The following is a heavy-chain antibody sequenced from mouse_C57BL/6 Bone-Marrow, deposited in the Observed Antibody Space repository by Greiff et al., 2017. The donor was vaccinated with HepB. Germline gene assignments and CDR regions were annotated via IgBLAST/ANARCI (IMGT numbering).Heavy chain of an antibody. J-gene: IGHJ3*01. CDR1: GYTFTDYY. CDR3: AREGDDYPAWFAY. Sequence: QVQLQQSGPELVKPGASVKISCKASGYTFTDYYINWVKQRPGQGLEWIGWIFPGSGSTYYNEKFKGKATLTADKSSSTAYMELRSLTSEDSAVYFCAREGDDYPAWFAYWGQGTLVTVSA. CDR2: IFPGSGST. D-gene: IGHD2-4*01. V-gene: IGHV1-75*01.